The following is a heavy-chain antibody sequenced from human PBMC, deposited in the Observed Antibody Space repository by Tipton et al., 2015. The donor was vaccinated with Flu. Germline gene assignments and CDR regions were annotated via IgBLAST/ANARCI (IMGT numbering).Heavy chain of an antibody. D-gene: IGHD2-2*02. J-gene: IGHJ4*02. Sequence: SLRLSCAASGFTFTNYDMQWVRQAPGEGLEWVAGVSRDGSEKFFADSVRGRFTISRDNSKDTFYLEMNNLRSEATAVYHCATFGSVATAIPPLWGQGTLVTVSS. CDR1: GFTFTNYD. CDR3: ATFGSVATAIPPL. V-gene: IGHV3-30*03. CDR2: VSRDGSEK.